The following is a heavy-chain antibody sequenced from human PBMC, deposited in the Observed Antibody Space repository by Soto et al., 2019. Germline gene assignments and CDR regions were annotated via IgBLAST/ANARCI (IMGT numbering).Heavy chain of an antibody. J-gene: IGHJ2*01. CDR3: ARDGATQTRRPWYFDL. D-gene: IGHD1-1*01. V-gene: IGHV3-30-3*01. CDR1: GFTFSNYA. CDR2: VSYDGTNK. Sequence: QVQLVESGGGVVQPGRSLRLSCAASGFTFSNYAMHWVRQAPGKGLEWVAIVSYDGTNKYYADSVKGRFTISRDNSENTLYLQMNRLRAEDTAVYYCARDGATQTRRPWYFDLWGRGTLVTVSS.